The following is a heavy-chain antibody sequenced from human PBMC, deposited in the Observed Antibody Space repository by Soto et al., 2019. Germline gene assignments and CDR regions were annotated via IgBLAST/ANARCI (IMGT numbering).Heavy chain of an antibody. CDR2: ISWNSGSM. D-gene: IGHD6-13*01. CDR1: GFTFNDYA. J-gene: IGHJ6*02. Sequence: EVQLVESGGGLVQPGRSLRLSCAASGFTFNDYAMHWVRQAPGKGLEWVSGISWNSGSMGYVDSVKGRFTISRDNAKNSLYLRMNFLRPEDTALYYGAKEKAAGGRLDYYYYGMDVWGQGTTVTVSS. CDR3: AKEKAAGGRLDYYYYGMDV. V-gene: IGHV3-9*01.